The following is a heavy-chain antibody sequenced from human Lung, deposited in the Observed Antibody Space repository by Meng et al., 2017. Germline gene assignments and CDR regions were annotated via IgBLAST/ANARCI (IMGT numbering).Heavy chain of an antibody. J-gene: IGHJ4*02. CDR3: ARDEDISAAGKLFGDY. CDR1: GSTFPDYW. D-gene: IGHD6-13*01. V-gene: IGHV1-2*06. Sequence: QGQRVQSGAEVKKPGASVKVSSKAAGSTFPDYWLHWVRRAPGQGLEWMGRINPKSGDTHYAQRFQGRVTMTGDTSISTAYMELSGLRSDDTAMYYCARDEDISAAGKLFGDYWGQGTLVTVSS. CDR2: INPKSGDT.